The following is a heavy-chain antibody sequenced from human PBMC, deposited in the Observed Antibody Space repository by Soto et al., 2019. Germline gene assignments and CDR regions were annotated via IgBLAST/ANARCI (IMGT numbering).Heavy chain of an antibody. CDR3: ASVLPPAAKSGALSWFDP. CDR1: GGSISSSSYY. V-gene: IGHV4-39*01. J-gene: IGHJ5*02. CDR2: IYYSGST. Sequence: SETLSLTCTVSGGSISSSSYYWGWIRQPPGKGLEWIGSIYYSGSTYYNPSLKSRVTISVDTSKNQFSLKLSSVTAADTAVYYCASVLPPAAKSGALSWFDPWGQGTLVTVSS. D-gene: IGHD2-2*01.